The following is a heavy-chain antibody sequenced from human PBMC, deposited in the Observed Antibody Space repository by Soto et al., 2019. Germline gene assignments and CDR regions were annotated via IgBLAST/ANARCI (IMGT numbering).Heavy chain of an antibody. Sequence: PSETLSLTCTVSGGSISSSSYYWGWIRQPPGKGLEWIGSIYYSGSTYYNPSLKSRVTISVDTSKNQFSLKLSSVTAADTAVYYCARQGKYYDFWSGYYFCWFDPWGQGTLVTVSS. CDR2: IYYSGST. CDR3: ARQGKYYDFWSGYYFCWFDP. D-gene: IGHD3-3*01. V-gene: IGHV4-39*01. J-gene: IGHJ5*02. CDR1: GGSISSSSYY.